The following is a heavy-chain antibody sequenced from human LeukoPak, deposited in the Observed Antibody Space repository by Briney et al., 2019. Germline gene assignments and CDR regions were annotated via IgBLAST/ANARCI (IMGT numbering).Heavy chain of an antibody. CDR1: GGSISSSSYY. V-gene: IGHV4-39*02. CDR2: IYYSGST. J-gene: IGHJ3*02. CDR3: ARELRYFDWSPDAFDI. D-gene: IGHD3-9*01. Sequence: IPSETLSLTCTVSGGSISSSSYYWGWIRQPPGKGLEWIGSIYYSGSTYYNPSLKSRVTISVDTSKNQFSLKLSSVTAADTAVYYCARELRYFDWSPDAFDIWGQGTMVTVSS.